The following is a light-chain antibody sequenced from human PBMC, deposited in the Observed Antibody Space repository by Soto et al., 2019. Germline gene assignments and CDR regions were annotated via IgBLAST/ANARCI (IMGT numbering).Light chain of an antibody. CDR3: QQYNNWWT. J-gene: IGKJ1*01. CDR2: GAS. Sequence: EIVMTQSPATLSVSPGERATLSCRASQSVSSNLAWYQQKPGQAPRLLIYGASTRATGIPARFSGSGSVTEFTLTISSLQSEAFAVYYCQQYNNWWTFGQGTKVEIK. CDR1: QSVSSN. V-gene: IGKV3-15*01.